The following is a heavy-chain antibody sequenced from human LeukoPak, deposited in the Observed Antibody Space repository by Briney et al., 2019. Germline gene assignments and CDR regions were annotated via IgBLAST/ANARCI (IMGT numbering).Heavy chain of an antibody. Sequence: ASETLSLTCAVYGGSFSGYYWSWIRQPPGKGLEWIGEINHSGSTNYNPSLKSRVTISVDTSKNQFSLKLSSVTAADTAVYYCARKTSVLRYWGQGTLVTVSS. CDR3: ARKTSVLRY. J-gene: IGHJ4*02. D-gene: IGHD6-6*01. CDR2: INHSGST. CDR1: GGSFSGYY. V-gene: IGHV4-34*01.